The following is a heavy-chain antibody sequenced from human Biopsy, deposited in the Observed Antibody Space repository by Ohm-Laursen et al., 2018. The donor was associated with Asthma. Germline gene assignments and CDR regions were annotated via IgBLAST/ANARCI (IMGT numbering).Heavy chain of an antibody. Sequence: VSSVKVSCKAPGGTFSNFAISWVRQAPGQGLEWLGGIITVFGTTNYAQKFQGRVTITADGSTSIAYMEVTSLRSEDTAIYYCARCQVGYSSGWSLLLKKIYYSGMDVWGQGTAVTVSS. V-gene: IGHV1-69*01. J-gene: IGHJ6*02. CDR2: IITVFGTT. CDR1: GGTFSNFA. D-gene: IGHD6-19*01. CDR3: ARCQVGYSSGWSLLLKKIYYSGMDV.